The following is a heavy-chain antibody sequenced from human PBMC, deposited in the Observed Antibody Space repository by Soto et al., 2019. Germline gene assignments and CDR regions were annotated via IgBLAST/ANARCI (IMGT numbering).Heavy chain of an antibody. CDR3: ARELYSGYDVGFDY. J-gene: IGHJ4*02. CDR1: GFTVSSNY. CDR2: IYSGGST. D-gene: IGHD5-12*01. V-gene: IGHV3-66*01. Sequence: EVQLVESGGGLVQPGGSLRLSCAASGFTVSSNYMSWVRQAPGKGLEWVSVIYSGGSTYYADSVKGRFTISRDNSKNTLYLQMNSLRAEDTAVYSCARELYSGYDVGFDYWGQGTPVTVSS.